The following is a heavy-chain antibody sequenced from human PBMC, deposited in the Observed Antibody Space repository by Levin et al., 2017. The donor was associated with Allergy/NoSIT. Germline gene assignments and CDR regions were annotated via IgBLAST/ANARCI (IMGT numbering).Heavy chain of an antibody. J-gene: IGHJ6*02. CDR1: GFTFSSYA. D-gene: IGHD2-2*01. CDR3: AKDLSAVPAANYYYAMDV. V-gene: IGHV3-23*01. Sequence: ASVKVSCAASGFTFSSYAMNWVRQAPGKGLEWVSGTSDSGGSTYYADSVKGRFTISRDNSKNTLYLQVNSLRAEDTALYYCAKDLSAVPAANYYYAMDVWGQGTTVTVSS. CDR2: TSDSGGST.